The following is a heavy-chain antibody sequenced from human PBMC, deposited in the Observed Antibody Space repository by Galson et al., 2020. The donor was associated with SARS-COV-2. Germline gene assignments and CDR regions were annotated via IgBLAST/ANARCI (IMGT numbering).Heavy chain of an antibody. CDR3: ARLGCSSISCSSMDV. V-gene: IGHV4-59*08. D-gene: IGHD2-2*01. J-gene: IGHJ6*02. Sequence: TSETLSLTCTVSGGSISTYYWTWIRQPPGKGLEWVGYMYYSGSTNYNPSLKSRVTISVDTSKNQLSLKLNSVTAADTAVYYCARLGCSSISCSSMDVWGQGTTVTVSS. CDR2: MYYSGST. CDR1: GGSISTYY.